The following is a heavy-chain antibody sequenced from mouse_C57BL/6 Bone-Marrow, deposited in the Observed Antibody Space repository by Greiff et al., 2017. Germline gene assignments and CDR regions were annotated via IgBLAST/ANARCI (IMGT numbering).Heavy chain of an antibody. V-gene: IGHV3-6*01. Sequence: VQLKQSGPGLVKPSQSLSLTCSVTGYSITSGYYWNWIRQFPGNTREWMGYLSYDGSNNYNPSLKNRIPITRDTAKNQFFLKLNSVTTEDTATDYCARERVSNRYFDVWGTGTTVTVSS. CDR2: LSYDGSN. D-gene: IGHD2-5*01. CDR3: ARERVSNRYFDV. J-gene: IGHJ1*03. CDR1: GYSITSGYY.